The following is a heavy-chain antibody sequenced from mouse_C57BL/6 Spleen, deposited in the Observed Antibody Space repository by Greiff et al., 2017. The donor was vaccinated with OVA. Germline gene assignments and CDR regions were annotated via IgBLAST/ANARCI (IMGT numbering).Heavy chain of an antibody. V-gene: IGHV5-17*01. D-gene: IGHD2-5*01. CDR3: ARGAYYSNYGGFAY. CDR2: ISSGSSTI. Sequence: DVKLVESGGGLVKPGGSLKLSCAASGFTFSDYGMHWVRQAPEKGLEWVAYISSGSSTIYYADKVKGRFTISRDNAKNTLFLQMTSLRSEDTAMYYCARGAYYSNYGGFAYWGQGTLVTVSA. J-gene: IGHJ3*01. CDR1: GFTFSDYG.